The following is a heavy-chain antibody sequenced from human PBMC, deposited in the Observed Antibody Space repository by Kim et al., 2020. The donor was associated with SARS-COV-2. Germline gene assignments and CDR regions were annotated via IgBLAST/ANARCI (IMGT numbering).Heavy chain of an antibody. V-gene: IGHV3-74*01. J-gene: IGHJ6*02. Sequence: GGSLRLSCAASGFTFSSYWMHWVRQAPGKGLVWVSRINSDGSSTSYADSVKGRFTISRDNAKNTLYLQMNSLRAEDTAVYYCAREGYSSSWYVLGGYYYGMEVWGQGTTVTVSS. CDR3: AREGYSSSWYVLGGYYYGMEV. CDR1: GFTFSSYW. D-gene: IGHD6-13*01. CDR2: INSDGSST.